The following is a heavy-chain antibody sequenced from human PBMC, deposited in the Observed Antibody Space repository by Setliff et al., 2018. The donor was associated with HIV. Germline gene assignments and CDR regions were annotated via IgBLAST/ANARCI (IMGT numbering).Heavy chain of an antibody. CDR2: INPIGGGT. CDR3: ARDTSLISIAVTVADY. V-gene: IGHV1-2*06. D-gene: IGHD6-19*01. J-gene: IGHJ4*02. Sequence: ASVKVSCKASGYTFTGYYLHWVRQAPGQGLEWMGRINPIGGGTNYAQRFQGRVTLTSDTSVSTAYMELSRLRPDDTAMYYCARDTSLISIAVTVADYWGQGTLVTVSS. CDR1: GYTFTGYY.